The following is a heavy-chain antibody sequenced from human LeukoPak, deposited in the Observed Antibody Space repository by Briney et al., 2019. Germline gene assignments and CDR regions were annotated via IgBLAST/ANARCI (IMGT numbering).Heavy chain of an antibody. CDR3: AKEGEQQLGDAFDI. Sequence: GGSLRLSCAASGFTFSSYGMHWVRQAPGKGLEWVAFIRYDGSNKYYADSVKGRFTISRDNSKNTLYLQMNSLRAEDTAVYYCAKEGEQQLGDAFDIWGQGTMVTVSS. J-gene: IGHJ3*02. CDR2: IRYDGSNK. V-gene: IGHV3-30*02. CDR1: GFTFSSYG. D-gene: IGHD6-13*01.